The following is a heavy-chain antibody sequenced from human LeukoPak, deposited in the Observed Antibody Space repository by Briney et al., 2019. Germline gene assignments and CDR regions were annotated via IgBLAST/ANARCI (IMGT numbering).Heavy chain of an antibody. CDR2: INHSGST. D-gene: IGHD5-18*01. V-gene: IGHV4-34*01. J-gene: IGHJ6*03. CDR1: GGSFSGYY. Sequence: PSETLSLTCAVYGGSFSGYYWSWIRQPPGKGLEWIGEINHSGSTNYNPSLKSRVTIPVDTSKNQFSLKLSSVTAADTAVYYCARGAWIQLWFPNYYMDVWGKGTTVTVSS. CDR3: ARGAWIQLWFPNYYMDV.